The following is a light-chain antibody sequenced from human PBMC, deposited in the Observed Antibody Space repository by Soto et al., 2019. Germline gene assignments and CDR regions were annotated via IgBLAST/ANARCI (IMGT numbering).Light chain of an antibody. Sequence: EIVMTQSPATLSVSPGVSATLSCRASQSVSGNLAWYQQKPGQAPRLLIYGASTRATGIPARFSGSGSGTEFTLTISSLQSEDFAVYYCQQYNNWPPLTFGGGTKVEIK. CDR1: QSVSGN. J-gene: IGKJ4*01. V-gene: IGKV3-15*01. CDR3: QQYNNWPPLT. CDR2: GAS.